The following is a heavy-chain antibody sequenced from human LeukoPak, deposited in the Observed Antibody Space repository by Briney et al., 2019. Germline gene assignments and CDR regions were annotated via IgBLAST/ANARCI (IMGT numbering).Heavy chain of an antibody. J-gene: IGHJ4*02. CDR1: GVTLSSYW. CDR3: ARQWLVREYFDY. Sequence: PGGSLRLSCTASGVTLSSYWMSWVRQAPGKGLEWVANIKQDGSEKYYVDSVKGRFTISRDNAKNSLYLQMNSLRAEDTAVYYCARQWLVREYFDYWGQGTLVTVSS. D-gene: IGHD6-19*01. CDR2: IKQDGSEK. V-gene: IGHV3-7*01.